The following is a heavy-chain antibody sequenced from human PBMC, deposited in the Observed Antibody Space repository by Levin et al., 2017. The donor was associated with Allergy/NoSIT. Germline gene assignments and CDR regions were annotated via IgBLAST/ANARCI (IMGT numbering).Heavy chain of an antibody. CDR2: INHSGST. D-gene: IGHD3-10*01. J-gene: IGHJ6*04. CDR1: GGSFSGYY. CDR3: ARMVRGVIITSRALDV. Sequence: PSETLSLTCAVYGGSFSGYYWSWIRQPPGKGLEWIGEINHSGSTNYNPSLKSRVTISVDTSKNQFSLKLSSVTAADTAVYYCARMVRGVIITSRALDVWGKGTTVTVSS. V-gene: IGHV4-34*01.